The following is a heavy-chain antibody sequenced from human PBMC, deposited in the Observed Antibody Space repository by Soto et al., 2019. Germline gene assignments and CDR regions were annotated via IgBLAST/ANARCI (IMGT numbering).Heavy chain of an antibody. Sequence: SETLSLTCAVSGGSISTSNWWSWVRQPPGKGLEWIGEIYHSGSTNYNPSLKSRVTISVDKSKNQFSLKLSSVTAADTAVYYCARREITAAGDDYWGQGTLVTVSS. CDR3: ARREITAAGDDY. V-gene: IGHV4-4*02. J-gene: IGHJ4*02. CDR2: IYHSGST. D-gene: IGHD6-13*01. CDR1: GGSISTSNW.